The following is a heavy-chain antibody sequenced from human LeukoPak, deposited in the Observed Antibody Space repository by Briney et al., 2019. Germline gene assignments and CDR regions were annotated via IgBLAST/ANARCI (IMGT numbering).Heavy chain of an antibody. CDR3: TYAFWSGYYTRNFDY. CDR2: IRSKANSYAT. CDR1: GFTFSSHW. J-gene: IGHJ4*02. D-gene: IGHD3-3*01. V-gene: IGHV3-73*01. Sequence: GGSLRLSCAASGFTFSSHWMHWVRQASGKGLEWVGRIRSKANSYATAYAASVKGRFTISRDDSKNMAYLQMNSLKTEDTAVYYCTYAFWSGYYTRNFDYWGQGTLVTVSS.